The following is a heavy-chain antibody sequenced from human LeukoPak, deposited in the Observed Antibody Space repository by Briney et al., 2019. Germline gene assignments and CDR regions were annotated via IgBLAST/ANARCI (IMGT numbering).Heavy chain of an antibody. Sequence: SETLSLTCSVSGDSISSNEWWSWVRQPPGKGLEWIGEVFHSGSTNYNPSLKSRVTISIDKSKNQFSLEVTSVTAADTAIYYCARDLAVAGTNYFDFWGQGVLVAVSS. D-gene: IGHD6-19*01. CDR1: GDSISSNEW. J-gene: IGHJ4*02. V-gene: IGHV4-4*02. CDR3: ARDLAVAGTNYFDF. CDR2: VFHSGST.